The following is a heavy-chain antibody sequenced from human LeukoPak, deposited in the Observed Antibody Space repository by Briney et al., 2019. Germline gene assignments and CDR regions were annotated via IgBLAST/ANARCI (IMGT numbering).Heavy chain of an antibody. CDR3: ARQIDTNLFAY. CDR1: GFTFSSSG. D-gene: IGHD1-7*01. V-gene: IGHV3-7*01. J-gene: IGHJ4*02. CDR2: IKQNGDGK. Sequence: GGSLRLSCAASGFTFSSSGMSWVRQIPGKGLEGVANIKQNGDGKYYVDSVKGRFTVSRDNAKKSLYLQLNRLRAEDTAVYYCARQIDTNLFAYWGQGTLVSVSS.